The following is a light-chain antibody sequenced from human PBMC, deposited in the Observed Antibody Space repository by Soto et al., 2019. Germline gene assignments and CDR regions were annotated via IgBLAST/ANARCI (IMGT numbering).Light chain of an antibody. CDR2: EGS. Sequence: QSVLTQPASVSGSPGQSITISCTGTSSDVGSYNLVSWYQQLPGKAPKLMIYEGSKRPSGVSKRFSSSKPGNTASLTISGLQAEDEADYYCCSYAGSSVYVFGTGTKVTVL. CDR3: CSYAGSSVYV. J-gene: IGLJ1*01. V-gene: IGLV2-23*01. CDR1: SSDVGSYNL.